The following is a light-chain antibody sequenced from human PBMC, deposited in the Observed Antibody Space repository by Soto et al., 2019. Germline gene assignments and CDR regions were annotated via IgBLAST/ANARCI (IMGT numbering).Light chain of an antibody. CDR3: QQYGSSPLT. Sequence: EIVLTQSPGTLSLSPGERATLSCRASQSVSSNSLAWYQQKPGQAPRLLIYGASIRATGIPDRFSGSGSGTDCTLTISRLEPEDFAVYYCQQYGSSPLTFGGGTKVEIK. V-gene: IGKV3-20*01. CDR1: QSVSSNS. CDR2: GAS. J-gene: IGKJ4*01.